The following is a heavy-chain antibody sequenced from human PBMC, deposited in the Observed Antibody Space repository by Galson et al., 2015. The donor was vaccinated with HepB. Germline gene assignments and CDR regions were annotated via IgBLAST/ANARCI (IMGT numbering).Heavy chain of an antibody. V-gene: IGHV3-33*01. Sequence: SLRLSCAASGFTLSSYGMHWVRQAPGKGLEWVAVIWYDGSNKYYADSVKGRFTISRDNSKNTLYLQMNSLRAEDTAVYYCARYSSGLYGMDVWGQGTTVTVSS. CDR3: ARYSSGLYGMDV. CDR1: GFTLSSYG. J-gene: IGHJ6*02. D-gene: IGHD6-19*01. CDR2: IWYDGSNK.